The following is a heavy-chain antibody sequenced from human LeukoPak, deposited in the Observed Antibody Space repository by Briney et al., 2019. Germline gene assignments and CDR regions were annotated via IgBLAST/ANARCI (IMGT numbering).Heavy chain of an antibody. Sequence: ASVKVSCKTSGYTFTYYGISWVRQAPGQGLEWMGWISAYSGDTNYAQKFQGRVTMTRDISTSTAYMELRSLRSDDTASYYGARDESAGGTHLDYWGQGTLVTVSS. V-gene: IGHV1-18*01. CDR1: GYTFTYYG. CDR3: ARDESAGGTHLDY. CDR2: ISAYSGDT. J-gene: IGHJ4*02. D-gene: IGHD6-13*01.